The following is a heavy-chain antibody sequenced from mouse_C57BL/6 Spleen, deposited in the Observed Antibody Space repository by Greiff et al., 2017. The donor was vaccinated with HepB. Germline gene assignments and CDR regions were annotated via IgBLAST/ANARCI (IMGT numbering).Heavy chain of an antibody. J-gene: IGHJ2*01. CDR1: GYSITSGYY. D-gene: IGHD2-10*02. V-gene: IGHV3-6*01. Sequence: VQLQQSGPGLVKPSQSLSLTCSVTGYSITSGYYWNWIRQFPGNKLEWMGYISYDGSNNYNPSLKNRISITRDTSKNQFFLKLNSVTTEDTATYYCARGYGNYGFDYWGQGTTLTVSS. CDR3: ARGYGNYGFDY. CDR2: ISYDGSN.